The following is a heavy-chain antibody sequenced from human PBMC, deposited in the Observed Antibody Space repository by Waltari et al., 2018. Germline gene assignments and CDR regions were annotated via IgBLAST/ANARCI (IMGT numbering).Heavy chain of an antibody. CDR3: ARDQTFLEWLSHTGYFDL. CDR1: GGSFSGYY. D-gene: IGHD3-3*01. CDR2: INHSGST. Sequence: QVQLQQWGAGLLKPSETLSLTCAVYGGSFSGYYWSWIRQPPGKGLEWIGEINHSGSTNCNPSLKSRVTISVDTSKNQFSLKLSAVTAADTAVYYCARDQTFLEWLSHTGYFDLWGRGTLVTVSS. V-gene: IGHV4-34*01. J-gene: IGHJ2*01.